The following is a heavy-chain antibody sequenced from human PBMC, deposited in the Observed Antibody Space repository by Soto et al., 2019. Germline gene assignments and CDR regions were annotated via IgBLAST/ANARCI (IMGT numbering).Heavy chain of an antibody. CDR2: INPSGGST. V-gene: IGHV1-46*01. CDR1: GYTFTSYF. J-gene: IGHJ6*02. D-gene: IGHD3-3*01. CDR3: ARGLEVYYDFWSDYLDV. Sequence: GASVKVACKASGYTFTSYFMHWVRQAPGQGLQWMGIINPSGGSTSYAQKFQGRVTMTRDTSTSTVYMELSSLRSEDTAVYYCARGLEVYYDFWSDYLDVWGQGTTVTVSS.